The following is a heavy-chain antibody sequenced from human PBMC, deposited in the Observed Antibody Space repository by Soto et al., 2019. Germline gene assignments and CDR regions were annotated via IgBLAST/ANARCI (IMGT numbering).Heavy chain of an antibody. CDR2: VYYSGTT. J-gene: IGHJ2*01. D-gene: IGHD3-22*01. CDR3: ARMSYFYDKWYFDL. V-gene: IGHV4-30-4*01. CDR1: GASINNNASY. Sequence: PLSLTCTVSGASINNNASYWRWVRQTPGKGLEWIGYVYYSGTTDYIPSLKSRLSMSIDKSQNQFTLKLNSVTAADTATYYCARMSYFYDKWYFDLWGRGTLVTVSS.